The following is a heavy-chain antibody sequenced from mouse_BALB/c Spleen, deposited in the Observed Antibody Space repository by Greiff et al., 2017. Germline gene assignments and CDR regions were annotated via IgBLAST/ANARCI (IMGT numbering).Heavy chain of an antibody. Sequence: EVQLQESGGDLVKPGGSLKLSCAASGFTFSSYGMSWVRQTPDKRLEWVATISSGGSYTYYPDSVKGRFTISRDNAKNTLYLQMSSLKSEDTAMYYCARKGNPQSPFDYWGQGTTLTVSS. J-gene: IGHJ2*01. CDR1: GFTFSSYG. CDR2: ISSGGSYT. CDR3: ARKGNPQSPFDY. V-gene: IGHV5-6*01.